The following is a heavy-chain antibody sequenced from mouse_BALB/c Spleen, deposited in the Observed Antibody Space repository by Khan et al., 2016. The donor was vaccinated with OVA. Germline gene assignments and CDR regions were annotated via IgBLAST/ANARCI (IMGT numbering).Heavy chain of an antibody. J-gene: IGHJ4*01. D-gene: IGHD2-1*01. Sequence: QVQLKQSGPALVAPSQSLSITCTVSGFSLTSYGVNWVRQPPGKGLEWLGVIWGDGSTNYHSVLISRLSISKDNSKSQVVLKLNSLQTDDTATYYCVKQNYGTLYAMDYWGQGTAVTVSS. CDR2: IWGDGST. CDR1: GFSLTSYG. V-gene: IGHV2-3*01. CDR3: VKQNYGTLYAMDY.